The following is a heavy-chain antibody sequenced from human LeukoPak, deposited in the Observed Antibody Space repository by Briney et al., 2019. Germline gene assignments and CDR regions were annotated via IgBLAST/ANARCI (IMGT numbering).Heavy chain of an antibody. CDR1: GCTFSTYS. Sequence: PGGSLRRSCAASGCTFSTYSMNWVRQAPGKGLQWVSSIISSSSYIYYADSVKGRFTISRDNAKNSLYLQMNSLRAEDTAVYYCARDPQYCSGGSCYSFDYWGQGTLVTVSS. CDR3: ARDPQYCSGGSCYSFDY. J-gene: IGHJ4*02. CDR2: IISSSSYI. D-gene: IGHD2-15*01. V-gene: IGHV3-21*01.